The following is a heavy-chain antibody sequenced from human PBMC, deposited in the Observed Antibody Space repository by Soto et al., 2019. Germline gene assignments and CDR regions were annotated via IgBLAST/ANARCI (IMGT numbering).Heavy chain of an antibody. J-gene: IGHJ6*02. Sequence: SETLSLTCAVYGGSFSVYYWSWIRQPPWKGLEWIGEINHSGSTNYNPPLKSRVTISVDTSKNQFSLKLSSVTAADTAVYYCASEYSSSSRYYYYGMDVWGQGTTVTVSS. D-gene: IGHD6-6*01. CDR1: GGSFSVYY. CDR3: ASEYSSSSRYYYYGMDV. V-gene: IGHV4-34*01. CDR2: INHSGST.